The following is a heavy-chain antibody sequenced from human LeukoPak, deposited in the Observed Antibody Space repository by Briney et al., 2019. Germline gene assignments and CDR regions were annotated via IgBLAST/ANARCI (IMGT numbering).Heavy chain of an antibody. D-gene: IGHD5-24*01. V-gene: IGHV3-21*01. CDR1: GFTVSSNY. Sequence: GGSLRLSCAASGFTVSSNYMSWVRQAPGKGLEWVSSIGSSSSYIYYADSVKGRFTISRDNAKNSLYLQMNSLRTEDTAVYYCARDPMATIGDYFDYWGQGTLVTVSS. J-gene: IGHJ4*02. CDR2: IGSSSSYI. CDR3: ARDPMATIGDYFDY.